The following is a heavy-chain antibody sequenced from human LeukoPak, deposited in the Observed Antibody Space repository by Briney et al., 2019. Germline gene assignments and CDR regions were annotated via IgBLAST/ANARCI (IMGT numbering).Heavy chain of an antibody. Sequence: SETLSLTCTVSGGSISSGSYYWSWIRQPAGKGLEWIGRIYTSGSTNYNPSLKSRVTISVDTSKNQFSLKLSSVTAADTVVYYCARDPLGYSSSWYFGGFDYWGQGTLVTVSS. CDR3: ARDPLGYSSSWYFGGFDY. CDR2: IYTSGST. D-gene: IGHD6-13*01. V-gene: IGHV4-61*02. J-gene: IGHJ4*02. CDR1: GGSISSGSYY.